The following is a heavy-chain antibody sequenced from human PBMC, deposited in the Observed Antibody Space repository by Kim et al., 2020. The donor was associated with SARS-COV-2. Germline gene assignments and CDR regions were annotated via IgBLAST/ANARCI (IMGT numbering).Heavy chain of an antibody. J-gene: IGHJ6*01. CDR1: GGSISSSSYY. V-gene: IGHV4-39*01. Sequence: SETLSLTCTVSGGSISSSSYYWGWIRQPPGKGLEWIGSIYYSGSTYYNPSLKSRVTISVDTSKNQFSLKLSSVTAADTAVYYCASGETYYDFWSGYLYY. CDR3: ASGETYYDFWSGYLYY. D-gene: IGHD3-3*01. CDR2: IYYSGST.